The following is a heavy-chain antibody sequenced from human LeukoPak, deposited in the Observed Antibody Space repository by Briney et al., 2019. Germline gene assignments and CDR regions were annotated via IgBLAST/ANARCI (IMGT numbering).Heavy chain of an antibody. J-gene: IGHJ4*02. CDR1: GFTFSSYA. D-gene: IGHD1-26*01. CDR3: AKDCCEGELVFGY. CDR2: ISGSGGST. Sequence: GGSLRLSCAASGFTFSSYAMSWVRQAPGKGLQWVSAISGSGGSTYYADSVKGRFTISRDNSKNTLYLQMNSLRAEDTAVYYCAKDCCEGELVFGYWGQGTLVTVST. V-gene: IGHV3-23*01.